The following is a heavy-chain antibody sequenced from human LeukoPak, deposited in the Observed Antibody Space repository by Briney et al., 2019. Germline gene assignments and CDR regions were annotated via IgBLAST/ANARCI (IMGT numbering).Heavy chain of an antibody. D-gene: IGHD3-16*01. CDR1: GYTFTNYW. CDR3: ARHTGEGSHFQH. V-gene: IGHV5-51*01. Sequence: KSGESLKISCKASGYTFTNYWIGWVRQMPGKGLEWMGIIYPGDSDTRYSPSFRGQVIISADKSIRTAYLQWTSLKASDTAMYYCARHTGEGSHFQHWGQGSLVTVSS. CDR2: IYPGDSDT. J-gene: IGHJ1*01.